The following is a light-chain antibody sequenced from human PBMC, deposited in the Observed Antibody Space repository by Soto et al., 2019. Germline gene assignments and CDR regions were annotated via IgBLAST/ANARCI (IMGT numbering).Light chain of an antibody. CDR3: QQYNNRPPGT. Sequence: EIVMTQSPATLSVSPGERATLSCRASQSVSSNLAWYQQKPGQAPRLLIYGASTRATGIPARFSGSGSGTEFTLTISSLQSEDFAVYYCQQYNNRPPGTF. J-gene: IGKJ1*01. V-gene: IGKV3-15*01. CDR2: GAS. CDR1: QSVSSN.